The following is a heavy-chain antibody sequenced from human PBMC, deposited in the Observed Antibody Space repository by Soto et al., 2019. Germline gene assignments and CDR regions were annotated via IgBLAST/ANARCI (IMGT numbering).Heavy chain of an antibody. CDR1: GGTFSSYA. D-gene: IGHD1-20*01. Sequence: SVKVSCKASGGTFSSYAISWVRQAPGQGLDWMGGIIPIFGTANYAQKFQGRVTITADESTSTAYMELSSLRSEDTAVYYCALGEAYNWKKVWYGYGMDVWGQGTTVTVSS. V-gene: IGHV1-69*13. CDR3: ALGEAYNWKKVWYGYGMDV. J-gene: IGHJ6*02. CDR2: IIPIFGTA.